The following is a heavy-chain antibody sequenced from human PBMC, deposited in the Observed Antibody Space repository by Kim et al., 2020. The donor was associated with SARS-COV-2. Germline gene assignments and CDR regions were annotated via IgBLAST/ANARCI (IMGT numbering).Heavy chain of an antibody. CDR2: ISWNSGSI. Sequence: GGSLRLSCAASGFTFDDYAMHWVRQAPGKGLEWVSGISWNSGSIGYADSVKGRFTISRDNAKNSLYLQMNSLRAEDTALYYCAKDGESIVGGIFDYWGQGTLVTVSS. CDR3: AKDGESIVGGIFDY. V-gene: IGHV3-9*01. CDR1: GFTFDDYA. J-gene: IGHJ4*02. D-gene: IGHD1-26*01.